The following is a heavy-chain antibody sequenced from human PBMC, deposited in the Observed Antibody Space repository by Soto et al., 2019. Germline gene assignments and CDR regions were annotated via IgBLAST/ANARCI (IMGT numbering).Heavy chain of an antibody. CDR3: ARDWEGYYYYYMDV. CDR1: GYTFTSYG. Sequence: ASVKVSCEASGYTFTSYGISWVRQAPGQGLEWMGWISAYNGNTNYAQKLQGRVTMTTDTSTSTAYMELRSLRSDDTAVYYCARDWEGYYYYYMDVWGKGTTVTVSS. J-gene: IGHJ6*03. CDR2: ISAYNGNT. V-gene: IGHV1-18*01. D-gene: IGHD1-26*01.